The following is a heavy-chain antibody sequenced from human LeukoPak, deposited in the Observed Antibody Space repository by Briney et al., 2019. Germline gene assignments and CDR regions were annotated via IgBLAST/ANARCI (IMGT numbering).Heavy chain of an antibody. CDR2: ISESGGST. J-gene: IGHJ4*02. V-gene: IGHV3-23*01. D-gene: IGHD5-24*01. CDR3: AKVIREVDMSHDY. Sequence: GGSLRLSCAASGFTFSSYYMSWVRQAPGKGLEWVSSISESGGSTYHADSVKGRFTISRDNSRNTAYLQMNSLRAEDTAVYYCAKVIREVDMSHDYWGQGTLVTVSS. CDR1: GFTFSSYY.